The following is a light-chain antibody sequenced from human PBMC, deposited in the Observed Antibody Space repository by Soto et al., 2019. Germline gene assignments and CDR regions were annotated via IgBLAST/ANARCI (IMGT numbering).Light chain of an antibody. CDR1: QPLGAW. V-gene: IGKV1-12*01. Sequence: DIQMTQFPSSVSASVGDIVTITCRASQPLGAWLAWYQQKPGKAPKLLIYATSTLESGVPSRFSGSGSGTECTLTISSLQAEDFATYYCQQADIFPLTFGGGTRVEIK. CDR3: QQADIFPLT. J-gene: IGKJ4*01. CDR2: ATS.